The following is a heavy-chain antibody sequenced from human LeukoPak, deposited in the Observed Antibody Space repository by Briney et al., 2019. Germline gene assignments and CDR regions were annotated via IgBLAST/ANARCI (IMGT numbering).Heavy chain of an antibody. D-gene: IGHD6-13*01. CDR1: GYSISSGYY. V-gene: IGHV4-38-2*01. J-gene: IGHJ4*02. CDR2: IYRSGST. CDR3: ARLRYSSSWYDRYYFDY. Sequence: MPSETLSRTCAVSGYSISSGYYWGWIRQPPGKGLEWIGSIYRSGSTYYNPSLKSRVTVSVDTSKNHFTLKLSSVTAADTAVYYCARLRYSSSWYDRYYFDYWGQGTLVTVSS.